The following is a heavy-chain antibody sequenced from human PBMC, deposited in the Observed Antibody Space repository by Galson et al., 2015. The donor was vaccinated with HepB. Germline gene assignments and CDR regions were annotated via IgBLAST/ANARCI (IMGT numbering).Heavy chain of an antibody. CDR2: ISNDGSNK. CDR1: GFTFSSYG. CDR3: AKENTWKWFDP. Sequence: SLRLSCAASGFTFSSYGMYWVRQAPGKGLEWVAIISNDGSNKYYGDSVKGRFTISRDNSKNTLYLQMNSLRAEDTAVYYCAKENTWKWFDPWGQGTLVTVSS. J-gene: IGHJ5*02. D-gene: IGHD1-20*01. V-gene: IGHV3-30*18.